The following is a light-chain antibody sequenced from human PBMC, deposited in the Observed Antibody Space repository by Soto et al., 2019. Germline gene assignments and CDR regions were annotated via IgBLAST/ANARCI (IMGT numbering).Light chain of an antibody. J-gene: IGLJ1*01. CDR1: SSDVGSYNL. V-gene: IGLV2-23*03. CDR2: EGS. Sequence: QPASVSGSPGQSITISCTGTSSDVGSYNLVSWYQQHPGKAPKLMIYEGSKRPSGVSNRFSGSKSGNTASLTISGLQAEDEADYYCCSYAGSSTFVFGTGTKVTVL. CDR3: CSYAGSSTFV.